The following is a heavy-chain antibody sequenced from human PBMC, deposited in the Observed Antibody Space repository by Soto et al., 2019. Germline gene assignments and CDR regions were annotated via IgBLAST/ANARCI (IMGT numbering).Heavy chain of an antibody. J-gene: IGHJ4*02. CDR1: GFTFSSYS. CDR3: AREGGYSYGNDY. Sequence: PGESLRLSCAASGFTFSSYSMNWVRQAPGRGPEWVSDISSSGSSKYYADSVKGRFTISRDNSKNTLYLQMNSLRAEDTAVYYCAREGGYSYGNDYWGQGTLVTVSS. D-gene: IGHD5-18*01. CDR2: ISSSGSSK. V-gene: IGHV3-48*01.